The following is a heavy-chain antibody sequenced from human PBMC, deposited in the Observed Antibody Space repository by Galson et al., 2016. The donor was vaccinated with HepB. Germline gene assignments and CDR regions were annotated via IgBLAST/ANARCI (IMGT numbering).Heavy chain of an antibody. V-gene: IGHV1-69*13. Sequence: SVKVSCKASGGTFSSYDINWVRQAPGQGLEWMGGIISIFPTPNYAQKFQGRVTITADESTTTAYIELSSLRSEDTAIYYCATGVPPQYNSGQSDSFDYWGQGTLVTVSS. D-gene: IGHD6-19*01. J-gene: IGHJ4*02. CDR2: IISIFPTP. CDR1: GGTFSSYD. CDR3: ATGVPPQYNSGQSDSFDY.